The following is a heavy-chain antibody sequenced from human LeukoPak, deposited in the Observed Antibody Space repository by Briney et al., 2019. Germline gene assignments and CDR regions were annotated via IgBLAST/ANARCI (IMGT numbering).Heavy chain of an antibody. CDR2: ISYDGSNK. CDR1: GFTFSSYA. V-gene: IGHV3-30-3*01. D-gene: IGHD5-18*01. Sequence: GGSLRLSCAASGFTFSSYAMHWVRQAPGKGLEWVAVISYDGSNKYYADSVKGRFTISRDNSKNTLYLQMNSLRAEDTAVYYCATLYLLGLVDTAKVRDYWGQGTLVTVSS. J-gene: IGHJ4*02. CDR3: ATLYLLGLVDTAKVRDY.